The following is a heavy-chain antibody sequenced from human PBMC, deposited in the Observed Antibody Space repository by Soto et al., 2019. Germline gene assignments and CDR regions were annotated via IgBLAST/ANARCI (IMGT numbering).Heavy chain of an antibody. CDR2: ISGSGGST. V-gene: IGHV3-23*01. CDR3: AGASGWELLRIDY. Sequence: GGSLRLSCAASGFTFSSYAMSWVRQAPGKGLEWVSAISGSGGSTYYADSVKGRFTISRDNSKNTLYLQMNSLRAEDTAVYYCAGASGWELLRIDYWGQGTLVTVSS. D-gene: IGHD1-26*01. J-gene: IGHJ4*02. CDR1: GFTFSSYA.